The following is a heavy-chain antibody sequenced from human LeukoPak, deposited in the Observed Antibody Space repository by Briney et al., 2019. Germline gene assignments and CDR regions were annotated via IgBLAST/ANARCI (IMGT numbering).Heavy chain of an antibody. V-gene: IGHV3-30*03. D-gene: IGHD3-22*01. CDR2: ISYDGSNK. Sequence: GGSLRLSCAASGFTFSSYGMHWVRQAPGKGLEWVAVISYDGSNKYYADSVKGRFTISRDNSKNTLYLQMNSLRAEDTAVYYCARWYYDSSGYPWAFDIWGQGTMVTVSS. J-gene: IGHJ3*02. CDR3: ARWYYDSSGYPWAFDI. CDR1: GFTFSSYG.